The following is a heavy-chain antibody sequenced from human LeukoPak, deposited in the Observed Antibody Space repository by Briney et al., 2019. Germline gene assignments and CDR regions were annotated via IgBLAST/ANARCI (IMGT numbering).Heavy chain of an antibody. CDR2: ISVSGNT. V-gene: IGHV3-23*01. CDR3: AGVVAATLAFDY. Sequence: GGSLRLSCAASGFTLSSYAMSWVRQGPGKGLEWVSAISVSGNTYHADSVKGRFTISRDSYKNTLYLQMNSLRSEDTAVYYCAGVVAATLAFDYWGQGTLVTVSS. CDR1: GFTLSSYA. D-gene: IGHD2-15*01. J-gene: IGHJ4*02.